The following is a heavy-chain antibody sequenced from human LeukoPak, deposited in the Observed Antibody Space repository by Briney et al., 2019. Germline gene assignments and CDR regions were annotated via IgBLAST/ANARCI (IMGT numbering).Heavy chain of an antibody. CDR3: ARVVHPYDYESSGLTYDAFDI. J-gene: IGHJ3*02. D-gene: IGHD3-22*01. Sequence: ASVKVSCRASGYTFTSYSMNWVRQAPGQGLEWLGWINTNTGNPTYAQGFTGRFVFSLDTSVNTAYLQISSLKAEDTAVYYCARVVHPYDYESSGLTYDAFDIWGQGTMVTVSS. CDR1: GYTFTSYS. V-gene: IGHV7-4-1*02. CDR2: INTNTGNP.